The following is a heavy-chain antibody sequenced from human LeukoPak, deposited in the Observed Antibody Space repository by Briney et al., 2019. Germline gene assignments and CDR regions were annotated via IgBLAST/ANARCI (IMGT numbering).Heavy chain of an antibody. CDR1: GGSFSGYY. V-gene: IGHV4-34*01. CDR2: INHSGST. CDR3: ARSPYCSSTSCLGSGEGISPYYYYGMDV. D-gene: IGHD2-2*01. Sequence: SETLSLTCAVCGGSFSGYYWSWIRQPPGKGLEWIGEINHSGSTNYNPSLKSRVTISVDTSKNQFSLKLSSVTAADTAVYYCARSPYCSSTSCLGSGEGISPYYYYGMDVWGQGTTVTVSS. J-gene: IGHJ6*02.